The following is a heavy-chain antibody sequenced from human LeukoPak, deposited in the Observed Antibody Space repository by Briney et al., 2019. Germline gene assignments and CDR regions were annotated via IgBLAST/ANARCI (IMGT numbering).Heavy chain of an antibody. CDR1: GGSISSSSYY. J-gene: IGHJ4*02. CDR2: IYYSGST. CDR3: ARRRGYSYGFDY. Sequence: SETLSLTCTVSGGSISSSSYYWGWIRQPPGKGPEWIGSIYYSGSTYYNPSLKSRVTISVDTSKNQFSLKLSSVTAADTAVYYCARRRGYSYGFDYWGQGTLVTVSS. D-gene: IGHD5-18*01. V-gene: IGHV4-39*01.